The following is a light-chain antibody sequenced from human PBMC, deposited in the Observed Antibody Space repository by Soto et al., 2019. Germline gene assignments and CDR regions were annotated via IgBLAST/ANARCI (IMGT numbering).Light chain of an antibody. J-gene: IGLJ1*01. CDR3: SSYAGTSSYD. Sequence: QSVLTQPTSVSGSPGQSITISCTGNHNDIGTYDYVSWYQQHPGRAPRLLIHGVTTRPSGISGRFSASKSGLTASLTISGLQPEDEADYYCSSYAGTSSYDFGTGTKVTVL. CDR1: HNDIGTYDY. CDR2: GVT. V-gene: IGLV2-14*03.